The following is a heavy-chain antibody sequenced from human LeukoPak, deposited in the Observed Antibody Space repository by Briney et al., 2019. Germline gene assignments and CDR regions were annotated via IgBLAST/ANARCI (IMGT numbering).Heavy chain of an antibody. CDR1: GFIVSSNY. J-gene: IGHJ6*02. CDR3: ARVVVAAKYGMDV. CDR2: IYSGGST. D-gene: IGHD2-15*01. Sequence: PGGSLRLSCAASGFIVSSNYMSWVRQAPGKGLEWVSVIYSGGSTYYADSVKGRFTISRDNSKNTLYLQMNSLRAEDTAVYYCARVVVAAKYGMDVWGQGTTVTVSS. V-gene: IGHV3-53*01.